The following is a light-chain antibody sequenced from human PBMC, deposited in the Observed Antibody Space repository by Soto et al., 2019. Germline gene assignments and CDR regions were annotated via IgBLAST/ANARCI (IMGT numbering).Light chain of an antibody. CDR2: DVS. CDR1: SSDVGGYNY. J-gene: IGLJ2*01. CDR3: SSYTTSSTPYVV. Sequence: QSVLTQPASVSGSPGQSITISCTGTSSDVGGYNYVSWYQQHPGKAPKLMIYDVSNRPSGVSNRFSGSKSGNTASLTISGLQAEDEAEYYCSSYTTSSTPYVVFGGGTQLTVL. V-gene: IGLV2-14*01.